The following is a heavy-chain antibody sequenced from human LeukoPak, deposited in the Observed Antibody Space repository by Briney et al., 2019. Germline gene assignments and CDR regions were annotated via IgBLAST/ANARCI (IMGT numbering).Heavy chain of an antibody. CDR3: ARGYYYGSGSYSRNGGNWFDP. Sequence: YPSETLSLTCTVSGVSISSYYWSWLRQPPGKGLEWIGYIYYSGSTNYNPSLKSRVTISVDTSKNQFSLKLSSVTAADTAVYYCARGYYYGSGSYSRNGGNWFDPWGQGTLVTVSS. J-gene: IGHJ5*02. CDR1: GVSISSYY. D-gene: IGHD3-10*01. CDR2: IYYSGST. V-gene: IGHV4-59*01.